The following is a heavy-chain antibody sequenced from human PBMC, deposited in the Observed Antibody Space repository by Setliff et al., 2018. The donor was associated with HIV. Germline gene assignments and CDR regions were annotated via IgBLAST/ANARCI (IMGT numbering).Heavy chain of an antibody. J-gene: IGHJ4*02. Sequence: FTFSNYAMHWVRQAPGKGLEWVAVISYDGSNKYYADSVKGRFTISRDNSKNTLYLQMNSLRVEDTAVYYCARETMYDSRGYLSHYFDYWGQGTPVTVSS. D-gene: IGHD3-22*01. V-gene: IGHV3-30-3*01. CDR2: ISYDGSNK. CDR3: ARETMYDSRGYLSHYFDY. CDR1: FTFSNYA.